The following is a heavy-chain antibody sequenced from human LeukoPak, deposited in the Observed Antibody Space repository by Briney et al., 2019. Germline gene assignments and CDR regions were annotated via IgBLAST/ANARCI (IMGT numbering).Heavy chain of an antibody. CDR3: ARGGDGYNLGIDY. CDR1: GFTFSRYW. D-gene: IGHD5-24*01. Sequence: PGGSLRLSCAASGFTFSRYWMTWVRQAPGKGMEWVANIKQDGSEKYYVDSVKGRFTISRDNSKNTLSLQMNSLRAEDTAVYYCARGGDGYNLGIDYWGQGTLVTVSS. V-gene: IGHV3-7*02. CDR2: IKQDGSEK. J-gene: IGHJ4*02.